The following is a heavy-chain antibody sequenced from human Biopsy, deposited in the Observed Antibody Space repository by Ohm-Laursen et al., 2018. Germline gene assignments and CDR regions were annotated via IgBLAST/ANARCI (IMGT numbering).Heavy chain of an antibody. CDR1: GGTFSNYG. CDR2: NIPILGTG. V-gene: IGHV1-69*06. CDR3: ATKLTGYFHH. Sequence: SVKVSCKAPGGTFSNYGVNWVRQAPGQGLEWLGGNIPILGTGNYAQKSQDRVTVAADTSTSTATMELRSLRFDDTAVYYCATKLTGYFHHWGQGTLVIVSS. D-gene: IGHD3-9*01. J-gene: IGHJ1*01.